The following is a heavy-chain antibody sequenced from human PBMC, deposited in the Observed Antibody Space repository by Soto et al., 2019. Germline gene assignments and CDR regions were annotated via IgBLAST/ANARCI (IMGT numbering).Heavy chain of an antibody. Sequence: QVQLQESGPGLVKPSETLSLTCTVSGGSVSSYYWSWIRQPPGKGLEWIGYIYYSGSTDYSPSLKSRVTISLDPSKNQFSLKLTSVTAADTAVYYCARDRYGSDSSGWYFDLWGRGTLVTVSS. D-gene: IGHD6-19*01. CDR1: GGSVSSYY. CDR2: IYYSGST. CDR3: ARDRYGSDSSGWYFDL. V-gene: IGHV4-59*02. J-gene: IGHJ2*01.